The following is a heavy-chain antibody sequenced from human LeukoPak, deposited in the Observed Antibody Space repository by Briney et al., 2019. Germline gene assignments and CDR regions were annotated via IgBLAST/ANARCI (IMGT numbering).Heavy chain of an antibody. V-gene: IGHV4-4*07. Sequence: ASETLSLTCTVSGSSTSSYYWNWIRQPAGKGLEWIGRIYDSGSTNYNPSLKSRVTISVDKSKNQFSLKLTSVTAADTAVYYCARGEGSGWDYFDSWGQGTLVTVSS. CDR2: IYDSGST. J-gene: IGHJ4*02. D-gene: IGHD6-19*01. CDR3: ARGEGSGWDYFDS. CDR1: GSSTSSYY.